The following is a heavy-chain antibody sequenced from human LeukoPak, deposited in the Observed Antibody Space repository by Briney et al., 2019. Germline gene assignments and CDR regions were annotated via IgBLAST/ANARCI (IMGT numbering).Heavy chain of an antibody. J-gene: IGHJ5*02. V-gene: IGHV3-30-3*01. CDR1: GFTFGSYA. Sequence: PGGSLRLSCAASGFTFGSYAMHWVRQAPGKGLEWVAVISYDGSNKYYADSVKGRFTISRDNSKNTLYLQMNSLRAEDTAVYYCARDPATWIQLWFGWFDPWGQGTLVTVSS. CDR3: ARDPATWIQLWFGWFDP. D-gene: IGHD5-18*01. CDR2: ISYDGSNK.